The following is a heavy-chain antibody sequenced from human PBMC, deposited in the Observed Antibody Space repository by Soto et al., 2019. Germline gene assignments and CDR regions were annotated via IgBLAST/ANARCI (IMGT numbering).Heavy chain of an antibody. D-gene: IGHD6-13*01. CDR1: GGSISDHY. J-gene: IGHJ4*02. Sequence: SETLSLTCTVSGGSISDHYYMWIRQSPGKGLEYIGYIHNGGSTNYNPSLKSRVTISVDTSKNQFSLKLSSVTAADTAVYYCARSFGVAAGGPFDYWGQGTLVTVSS. V-gene: IGHV4-59*11. CDR3: ARSFGVAAGGPFDY. CDR2: IHNGGST.